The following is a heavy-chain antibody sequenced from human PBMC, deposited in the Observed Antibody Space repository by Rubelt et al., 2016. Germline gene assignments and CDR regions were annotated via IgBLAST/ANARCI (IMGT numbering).Heavy chain of an antibody. J-gene: IGHJ6*02. Sequence: GLEWVSAIGTAGDTYYPGSVKGRFTISRENAKNTLYLQMNSLRAEDTAVYYCALEPTPYYYYYYGMDVWGQGTTVTVSS. CDR3: ALEPTPYYYYYYGMDV. V-gene: IGHV3-13*01. D-gene: IGHD1-1*01. CDR2: IGTAGDT.